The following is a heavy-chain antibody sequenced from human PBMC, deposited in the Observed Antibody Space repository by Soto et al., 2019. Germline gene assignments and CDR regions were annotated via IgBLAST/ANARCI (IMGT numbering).Heavy chain of an antibody. CDR1: GDSISSDH. CDR3: ASAFGGWPPDS. J-gene: IGHJ4*02. CDR2: IYYSGST. D-gene: IGHD6-19*01. Sequence: SQTLSLPWTVSGDSISSDHCSWILQPPGKGLEWIGYIYYSGSTNYNPSLKSRVTISVDTSKNQFSLNLTSVTAADTAVYYCASAFGGWPPDSWGQGTLVPVS. V-gene: IGHV4-59*01.